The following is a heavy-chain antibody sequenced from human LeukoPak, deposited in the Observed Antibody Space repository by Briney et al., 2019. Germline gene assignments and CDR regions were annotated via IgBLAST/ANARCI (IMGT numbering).Heavy chain of an antibody. J-gene: IGHJ4*02. CDR1: GFTLSNYW. V-gene: IGHV3-7*01. Sequence: GGSLRLSCAASGFTLSNYWMSWVRQAPGKGLEWVASIKEDGSEKYYVDSVKGRFTISRDNAKNSLYLQMNSLRAEDTAVYYCARIVRSSSHFDYWGQGTLVTVSS. D-gene: IGHD6-6*01. CDR2: IKEDGSEK. CDR3: ARIVRSSSHFDY.